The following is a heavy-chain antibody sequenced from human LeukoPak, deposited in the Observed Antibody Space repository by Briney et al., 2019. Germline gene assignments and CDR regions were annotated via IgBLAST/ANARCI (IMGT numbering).Heavy chain of an antibody. D-gene: IGHD1-26*01. CDR1: GVSISSGSYY. CDR3: ARAAIVGATLGDYFDY. V-gene: IGHV4-61*02. Sequence: SETLSLTCTVSGVSISSGSYYWSWLRQPAGKGLEWIGRIYTSGSTNYNPSLKSRVTISVDTSKNQFSLKLSSVTAADTAVYYCARAAIVGATLGDYFDYWGQGTLVTVSS. J-gene: IGHJ4*02. CDR2: IYTSGST.